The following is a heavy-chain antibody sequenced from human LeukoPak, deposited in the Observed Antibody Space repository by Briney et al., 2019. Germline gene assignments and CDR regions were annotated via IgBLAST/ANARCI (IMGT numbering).Heavy chain of an antibody. D-gene: IGHD1-1*01. Sequence: ASVKVSFKASGYTLTVYYIHWVRQAPGQGLEWMGWINPNSGDTNYAQKFQGRVTITRDTSINTAFMELSRLRSGDTAVYYCARDRHWNQGNFDYWGQGTLVTVSS. CDR2: INPNSGDT. V-gene: IGHV1-2*02. CDR1: GYTLTVYY. J-gene: IGHJ4*02. CDR3: ARDRHWNQGNFDY.